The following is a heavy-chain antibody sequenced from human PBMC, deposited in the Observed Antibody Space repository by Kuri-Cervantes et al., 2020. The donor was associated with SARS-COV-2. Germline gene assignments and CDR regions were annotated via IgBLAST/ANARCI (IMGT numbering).Heavy chain of an antibody. V-gene: IGHV4-39*01. Sequence: SETLSLTCTVSGGSISSRSYYWGWIRQPPGKELEWIGSIYYSGSTYYNPSLKSRVTISVDTSKNQSSLKLSSVTAADTAVYYCARGYAGRTSNYVRYNYYYYYMDVWGKGTTVTVSS. J-gene: IGHJ6*03. CDR2: IYYSGST. D-gene: IGHD4-11*01. CDR3: ARGYAGRTSNYVRYNYYYYYMDV. CDR1: GGSISSRSYY.